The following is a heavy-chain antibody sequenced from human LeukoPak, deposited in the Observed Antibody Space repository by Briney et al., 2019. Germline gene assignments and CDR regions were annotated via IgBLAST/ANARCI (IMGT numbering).Heavy chain of an antibody. CDR2: IYYSGST. V-gene: IGHV4-59*08. CDR1: GGSISSYY. D-gene: IGHD4-17*01. Sequence: SETPSLTCTVSGGSISSYYWSWIRQPPGKGLEWIGYIYYSGSTNYNPSLKSRVTISVDTSKNQFSLKLSSVTAADTAVYYCARHNAYGDLNYFDYWAREPWSPSPQ. J-gene: IGHJ4*02. CDR3: ARHNAYGDLNYFDY.